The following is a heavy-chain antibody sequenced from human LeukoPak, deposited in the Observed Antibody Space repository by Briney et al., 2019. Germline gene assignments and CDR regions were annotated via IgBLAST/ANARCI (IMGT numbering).Heavy chain of an antibody. J-gene: IGHJ6*02. Sequence: PGGSLRLSCAASGSTFSSYAMSWLRQAPGKGLEWISSISGGSGSHILYADSVKGRFTISRDNAKNSLYLQMDSLTAEDTAVYYCAKEFPAPTYGMDVWGQGTTVTVSS. CDR1: GSTFSSYA. CDR3: AKEFPAPTYGMDV. D-gene: IGHD3-10*01. CDR2: ISGGSGSHI. V-gene: IGHV3-21*01.